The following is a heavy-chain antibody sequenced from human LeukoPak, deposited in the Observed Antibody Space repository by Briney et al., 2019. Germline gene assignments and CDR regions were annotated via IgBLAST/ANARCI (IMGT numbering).Heavy chain of an antibody. CDR3: ARGGQGDGYSADEAFDI. CDR1: GDSISSNSS. V-gene: IGHV6-1*01. D-gene: IGHD5-18*01. Sequence: SQTLSLTCAIFGDSISSNSSWNWIRQSPSRGLEWLGRTYYRSKWCNDYVVSVKSRININPDTSKNQFSLQLNSVTPEDTAVYYCARGGQGDGYSADEAFDIWGQGTMVTVS. J-gene: IGHJ3*02. CDR2: TYYRSKWCN.